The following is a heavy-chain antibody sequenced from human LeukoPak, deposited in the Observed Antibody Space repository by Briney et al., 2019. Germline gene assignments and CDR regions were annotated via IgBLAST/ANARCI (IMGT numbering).Heavy chain of an antibody. CDR2: ISAYNGNT. CDR3: AGSGGYLYYGMDV. J-gene: IGHJ6*02. CDR1: GYTFTSYG. V-gene: IGHV1-18*01. D-gene: IGHD5-12*01. Sequence: ASVKVSCKASGYTFTSYGISWVRQAPGQGLEWMGWISAYNGNTNYAQKLQGRVTMTTDTSTSTAYMELSSLRSEDTAVYYCAGSGGYLYYGMDVWGQGTTVSVSS.